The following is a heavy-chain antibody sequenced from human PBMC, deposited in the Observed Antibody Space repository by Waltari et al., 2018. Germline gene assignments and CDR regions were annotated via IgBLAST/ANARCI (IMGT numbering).Heavy chain of an antibody. Sequence: QVQLVQYAAEVKKPGASVKVSCKAAGYTFTSYGISWVGQAPGQGLEWMGWISAYHVNTNYAQKLHCRVTMTTDPSTSTVYMELRSLISDYTAVYYCASDPPGAVTDYWCQGTLVTFSS. CDR2: ISAYHVNT. J-gene: IGHJ4*02. CDR1: GYTFTSYG. V-gene: IGHV1-18*01. D-gene: IGHD3-10*01. CDR3: ASDPPGAVTDY.